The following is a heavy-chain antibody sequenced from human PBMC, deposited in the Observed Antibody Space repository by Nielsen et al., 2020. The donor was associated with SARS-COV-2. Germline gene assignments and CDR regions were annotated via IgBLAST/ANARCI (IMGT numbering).Heavy chain of an antibody. J-gene: IGHJ6*02. CDR2: IWNDGSNK. Sequence: GGSLRLSCEASGFSFSGHGMHWVRQTPGKGLAWVAVIWNDGSNKQYADSVKGRFTISRDNFKNTLFLQMNSLRVEDTAVYFCARDGWDRSTDGMDVWGQGTTVTVSS. CDR3: ARDGWDRSTDGMDV. D-gene: IGHD1-26*01. V-gene: IGHV3-33*01. CDR1: GFSFSGHG.